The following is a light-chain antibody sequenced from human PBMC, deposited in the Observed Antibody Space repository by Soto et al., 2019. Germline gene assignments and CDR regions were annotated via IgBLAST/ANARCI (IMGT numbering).Light chain of an antibody. CDR3: QKYNGVPLT. V-gene: IGKV1-27*01. CDR2: DAS. J-gene: IGKJ4*01. CDR1: QAIRNY. Sequence: DIQMTQSPSSLSASVGDRVTVTCRASQAIRNYLAWYQQKPGEVPKLLISDASTLRSGVPSRFSGSGSGTDFTLTISSLQHEDVATYYCQKYNGVPLTFGGGTKVEIK.